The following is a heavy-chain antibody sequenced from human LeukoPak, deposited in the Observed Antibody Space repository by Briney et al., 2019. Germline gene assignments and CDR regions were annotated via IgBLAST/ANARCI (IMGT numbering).Heavy chain of an antibody. J-gene: IGHJ4*01. CDR2: ISSSGSTT. D-gene: IGHD5-12*01. V-gene: IGHV3-48*03. Sequence: PGGSLRLSCAASGFTFSSYEMNWVRQAPGKELEWVSYISSSGSTTYYADSVKGRFTISRDNAKNSLYLQMNSLRAEDTAVYYCAREAGGYDTPFGYWGQGTLVTVSS. CDR1: GFTFSSYE. CDR3: AREAGGYDTPFGY.